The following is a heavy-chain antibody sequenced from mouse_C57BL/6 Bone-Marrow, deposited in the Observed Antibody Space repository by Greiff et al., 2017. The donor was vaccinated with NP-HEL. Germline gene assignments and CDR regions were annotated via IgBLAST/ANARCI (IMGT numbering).Heavy chain of an antibody. CDR3: TREGGSPFAY. CDR1: GFTFSSYA. Sequence: EVKVVESGEGLAKPGGSLKLSCAASGFTFSSYAMSWVRQTPEKRLEWVAYISSGGDYIYYADTVKGRFTISRDNARNTLYLQMSSLKSEDTAMYYCTREGGSPFAYWGQGTLVTVSA. CDR2: ISSGGDYI. D-gene: IGHD1-1*02. V-gene: IGHV5-9-1*02. J-gene: IGHJ3*01.